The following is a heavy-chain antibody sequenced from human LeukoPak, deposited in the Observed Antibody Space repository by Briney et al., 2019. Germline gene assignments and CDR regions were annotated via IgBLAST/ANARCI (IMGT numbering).Heavy chain of an antibody. D-gene: IGHD5-12*01. Sequence: GGSLRLSCAASGFTFSSYGMSWVRQAPGKGLEWVSAISGSGGSTYYADSVKGRFTISRDNSKNTLYLQMNSLRAEDTAVYYCAKGTLSGSRFRGFDYWGQGTLVTVSS. CDR2: ISGSGGST. V-gene: IGHV3-23*01. J-gene: IGHJ4*02. CDR3: AKGTLSGSRFRGFDY. CDR1: GFTFSSYG.